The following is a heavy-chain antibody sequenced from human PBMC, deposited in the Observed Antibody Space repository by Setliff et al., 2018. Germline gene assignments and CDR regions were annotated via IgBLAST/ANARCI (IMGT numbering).Heavy chain of an antibody. D-gene: IGHD3-3*01. Sequence: PSETLSLTCTVSGGSISSYYWSWIRQPPWKGLEWIGYIYTSGSTNYNPSLKSRVTISLDTSKNQFSLKLSSVTAADTAVYYCASHPRVTIFGVVAFDYWGQGILVTVSS. J-gene: IGHJ4*02. CDR1: GGSISSYY. CDR3: ASHPRVTIFGVVAFDY. V-gene: IGHV4-4*08. CDR2: IYTSGST.